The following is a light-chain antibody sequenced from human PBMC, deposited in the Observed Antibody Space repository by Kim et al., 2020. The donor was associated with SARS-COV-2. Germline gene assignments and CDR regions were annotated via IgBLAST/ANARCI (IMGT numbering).Light chain of an antibody. J-gene: IGKJ1*01. CDR3: QKYNSAPWT. CDR2: AAS. Sequence: SASVGDRVTITCRASQDIANSLAWYQQKPGTVPKVLIYAASTLQSGVPSRFSGSGSGTEFTLTIGSLQTEDVATYYCQKYNSAPWTFGPGTKV. CDR1: QDIANS. V-gene: IGKV1-27*01.